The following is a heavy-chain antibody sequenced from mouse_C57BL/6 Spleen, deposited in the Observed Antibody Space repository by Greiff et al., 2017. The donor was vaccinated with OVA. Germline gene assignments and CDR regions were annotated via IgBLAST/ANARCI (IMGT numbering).Heavy chain of an antibody. CDR1: GYTFTSYW. V-gene: IGHV1-52*01. Sequence: QVQLKQPGAELVRPGSSVKLSCKASGYTFTSYWMHWVKQRPIQGLEWIGNIDPSDSETHYNQKFKDKATLTVDKSSSTAYMQLSSLTSEDSAVXYCASSYYGSSPYLDYRGQGTTLTVAS. CDR3: ASSYYGSSPYLDY. J-gene: IGHJ2*01. D-gene: IGHD1-1*01. CDR2: IDPSDSET.